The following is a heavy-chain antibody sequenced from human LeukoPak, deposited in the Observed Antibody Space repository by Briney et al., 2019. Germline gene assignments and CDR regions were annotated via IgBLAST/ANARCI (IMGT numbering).Heavy chain of an antibody. Sequence: GGSLRLSCAASGFIFSGYGMHWVRQAPGKGLEWVALMSHDGNYKHYADSVKGRFTISRDNSKNTLYLQMNSLRAEDTAVYYCARDPTVTNFHDAFDIWGQGTMVTVSS. V-gene: IGHV3-30*03. J-gene: IGHJ3*02. CDR1: GFIFSGYG. CDR3: ARDPTVTNFHDAFDI. D-gene: IGHD4-17*01. CDR2: MSHDGNYK.